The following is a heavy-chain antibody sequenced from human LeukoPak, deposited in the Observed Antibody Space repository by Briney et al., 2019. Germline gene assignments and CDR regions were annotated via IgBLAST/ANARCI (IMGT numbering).Heavy chain of an antibody. D-gene: IGHD2-8*01. CDR3: ANEGPNFDY. CDR2: ISGSGGST. V-gene: IGHV3-23*01. J-gene: IGHJ4*02. CDR1: GFTVSSNY. Sequence: GGSLRLSCAASGFTVSSNYMSWVRQALGKGLEWVSVISGSGGSTYYADSVKGRFTISRDNSKNTVYLQMNSLRAEDTAVYYCANEGPNFDYWGQGTLVTVSS.